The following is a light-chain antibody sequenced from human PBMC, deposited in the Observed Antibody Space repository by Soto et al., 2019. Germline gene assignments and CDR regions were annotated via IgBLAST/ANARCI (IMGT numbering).Light chain of an antibody. CDR3: QQYGSSLLT. V-gene: IGKV3-20*01. CDR1: QSVSSSY. CDR2: GAS. J-gene: IGKJ4*01. Sequence: EIVMTQSPATLSVSPGERATLSCRASQSVSSSYLAWYQQKPGLAPRLLIYGASSRATGIPDRFSGSGSGTDFTLTISRLEPEDFAVYYCQQYGSSLLTFGGGTKVDI.